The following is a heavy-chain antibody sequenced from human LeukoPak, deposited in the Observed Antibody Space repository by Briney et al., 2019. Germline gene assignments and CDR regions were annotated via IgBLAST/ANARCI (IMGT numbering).Heavy chain of an antibody. V-gene: IGHV3-48*01. CDR1: GFTFSSYS. CDR2: ISSSSSTI. D-gene: IGHD3-3*01. Sequence: GGSLRLSCAASGFTFSSYSMNWVRQAPGKGLEWVSYISSSSSTIYYADSVKGRLTISRDNAKNSLYLQMNSLRAEDTAVYYCARDSSYYDFWSGYYFDYWGQGTLVTVSS. J-gene: IGHJ4*02. CDR3: ARDSSYYDFWSGYYFDY.